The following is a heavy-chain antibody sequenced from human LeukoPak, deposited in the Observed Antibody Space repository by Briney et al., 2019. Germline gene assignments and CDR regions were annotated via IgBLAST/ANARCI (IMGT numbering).Heavy chain of an antibody. Sequence: ASLKVSCKASRYTFTSYSMRGVQHAPGQGLEWMGIIIPIVGSTSYAQKFAGRVTRSIDMSTGKVYMELSSLRSEDTAVDYCARDRGDYYDSSGTLEGNWFDRWGQGTLVTVSS. V-gene: IGHV1-46*01. CDR2: IIPIVGST. D-gene: IGHD3-22*01. J-gene: IGHJ5*02. CDR3: ARDRGDYYDSSGTLEGNWFDR. CDR1: RYTFTSYS.